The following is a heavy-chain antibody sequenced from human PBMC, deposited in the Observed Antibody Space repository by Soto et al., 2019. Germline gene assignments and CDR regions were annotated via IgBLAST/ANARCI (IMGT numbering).Heavy chain of an antibody. CDR3: ARARHDFWSGYSSPYYYYYYMDV. V-gene: IGHV3-33*01. J-gene: IGHJ6*03. D-gene: IGHD3-3*01. CDR1: GFTFSSYG. Sequence: GGSLRLSCAASGFTFSSYGMHWVRQAPGKGLEWVAVIWYDGSNKYYADSVKGRFIISRDNSKNTLYLQMNSLRAEDTAVYYCARARHDFWSGYSSPYYYYYYMDVWGKGTTVTVSS. CDR2: IWYDGSNK.